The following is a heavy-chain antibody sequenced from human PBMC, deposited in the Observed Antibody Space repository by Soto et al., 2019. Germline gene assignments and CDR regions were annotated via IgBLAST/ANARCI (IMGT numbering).Heavy chain of an antibody. CDR3: AKDVKTTVVRAYDY. V-gene: IGHV3-23*01. J-gene: IGHJ4*02. D-gene: IGHD4-17*01. CDR2: ISGSGGST. Sequence: GGSLRLSCAVSGFTFSSYGMSWVRQAPGKGLEWVSAISGSGGSTYYADSVKGRFTISRDNSKNTLYLQMNSLRADDTAVYYCAKDVKTTVVRAYDYWGQGTLVTVSS. CDR1: GFTFSSYG.